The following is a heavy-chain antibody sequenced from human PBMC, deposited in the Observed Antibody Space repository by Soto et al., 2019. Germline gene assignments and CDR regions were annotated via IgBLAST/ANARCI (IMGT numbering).Heavy chain of an antibody. CDR1: GYTFTNYG. J-gene: IGHJ4*02. CDR2: ISAYNGDT. D-gene: IGHD2-15*01. Sequence: QVQLVQSGGEVKKPGASVKVSCKTSGYTFTNYGITWVRQAPGQGLKWMGWISAYNGDTNYAQKFQGRVIMTTDTSTTTAYMELRSLRSDDTAVYYCARGPAGGLRGGVSYWGQGTLDTVSS. CDR3: ARGPAGGLRGGVSY. V-gene: IGHV1-18*04.